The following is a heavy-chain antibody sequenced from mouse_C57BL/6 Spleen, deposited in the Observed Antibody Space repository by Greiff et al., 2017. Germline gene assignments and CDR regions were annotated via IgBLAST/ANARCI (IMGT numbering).Heavy chain of an antibody. V-gene: IGHV10-3*01. Sequence: EVQLLESGGGLVQPKGSLKLSCAASGFTFNTYAMHWVRQAPGQGLEWVARIKSKSSNYATYYAVSVKARFTISRDDSQSMLYLQMNNLKTEATAMYYCVRGVYYFGYWGQGTTLTVSS. CDR3: VRGVYYFGY. J-gene: IGHJ2*01. CDR2: IKSKSSNYAT. CDR1: GFTFNTYA.